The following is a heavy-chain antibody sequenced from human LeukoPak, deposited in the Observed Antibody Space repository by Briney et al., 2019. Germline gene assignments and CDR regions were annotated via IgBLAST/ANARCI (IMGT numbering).Heavy chain of an antibody. V-gene: IGHV3-73*01. CDR1: GFTFSGSA. CDR2: IRSKANSYAT. CDR3: TRAYSSGWPFDY. Sequence: GGSLKLSCAASGFTFSGSAVHWVRQASGKGLEWVGRIRSKANSYATAYAASVKGRFTISRDDSKNTAYLQMNSLKTEDTAVYYCTRAYSSGWPFDYWGQGTLVTVSS. J-gene: IGHJ4*02. D-gene: IGHD6-19*01.